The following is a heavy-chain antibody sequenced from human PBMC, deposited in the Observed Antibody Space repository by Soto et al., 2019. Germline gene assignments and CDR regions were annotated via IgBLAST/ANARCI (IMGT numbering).Heavy chain of an antibody. Sequence: TLSLTCAVSGGSISSAGYSWSWIRQPPGKGLEWIGYIYHSGSTYYNPSLKSRVTISVDRSKNQFSLKLSSVTAADTAVYYCARGNTMIEGATWFDPWGQGTLVTVSS. CDR1: GGSISSAGYS. D-gene: IGHD3-22*01. CDR2: IYHSGST. J-gene: IGHJ5*02. V-gene: IGHV4-30-2*01. CDR3: ARGNTMIEGATWFDP.